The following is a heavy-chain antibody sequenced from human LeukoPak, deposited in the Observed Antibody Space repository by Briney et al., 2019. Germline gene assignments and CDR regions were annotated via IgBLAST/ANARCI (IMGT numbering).Heavy chain of an antibody. CDR1: GYSFTSYW. D-gene: IGHD3/OR15-3a*01. CDR2: IYPGDSDT. V-gene: IGHV5-51*01. CDR3: ARQGTGYSNWFDP. J-gene: IGHJ5*02. Sequence: GESLKISCKGSGYSFTSYWIGWVRQMPGKGLEWMRIIYPGDSDTRYSPSFQGQVTISADKSINTAYLQWSSLKASDTAMYYCARQGTGYSNWFDPWGQGTLVTVSS.